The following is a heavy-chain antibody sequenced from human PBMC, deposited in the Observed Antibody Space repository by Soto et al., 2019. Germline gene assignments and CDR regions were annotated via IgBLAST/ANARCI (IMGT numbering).Heavy chain of an antibody. CDR2: ISYNGINT. CDR3: ARGGGSDWLSTYFDA. J-gene: IGHJ5*02. V-gene: IGHV3-30-3*01. Sequence: QVQLVESGGGVVHPGKSLRLSCAASGFIFTSYAIHWVRQAPGKGLEWVALISYNGINTYYADSVKGRFTISRDNSNNTLYLQMNSLRSDDTATYYCARGGGSDWLSTYFDAWGQGTLVTVSS. CDR1: GFIFTSYA. D-gene: IGHD6-19*01.